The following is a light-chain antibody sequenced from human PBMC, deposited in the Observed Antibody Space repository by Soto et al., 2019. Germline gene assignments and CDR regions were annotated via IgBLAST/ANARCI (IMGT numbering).Light chain of an antibody. CDR1: ESVSDNY. CDR3: QQYGSSPLT. CDR2: GAS. Sequence: EIVLTQSPGTLSLSPGERATLSCRASESVSDNYLAWYQQRSGQAPRLGIYGASSRASAVPDRFSGSGSGADFTLTISRLEPEDFAVYYCQQYGSSPLTFGGGTKVEIK. V-gene: IGKV3-20*01. J-gene: IGKJ4*01.